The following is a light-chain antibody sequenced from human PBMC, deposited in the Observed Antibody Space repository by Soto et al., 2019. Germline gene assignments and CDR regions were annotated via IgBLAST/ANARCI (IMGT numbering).Light chain of an antibody. CDR3: QQYGGSTRT. J-gene: IGKJ1*01. CDR1: QSVTTQ. CDR2: GAS. V-gene: IGKV3-20*01. Sequence: IVLTHSPGTVSLSPGERATLSCRASQSVTTQLAWYQQKPGQAPRLIIHGASSRATGVPDRITGSGSGTDFTLSISRLEPEDFAVYYCQQYGGSTRTFGQGTKV.